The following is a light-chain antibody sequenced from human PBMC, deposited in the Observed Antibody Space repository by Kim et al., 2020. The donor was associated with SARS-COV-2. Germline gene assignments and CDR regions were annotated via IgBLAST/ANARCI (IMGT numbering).Light chain of an antibody. CDR3: CSYAGSVV. CDR2: DVT. J-gene: IGLJ2*01. V-gene: IGLV2-11*01. Sequence: SPGQSVTISCTGTSSDVGSYNYVSWYQQHPGKAPKLIIYDVTKRPSGGPDRFSGSKSGNTASLTISGLQAEDEADYYCCSYAGSVVFGGGTQLTVL. CDR1: SSDVGSYNY.